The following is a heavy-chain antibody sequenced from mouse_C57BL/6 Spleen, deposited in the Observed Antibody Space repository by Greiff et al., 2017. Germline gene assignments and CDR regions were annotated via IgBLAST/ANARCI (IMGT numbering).Heavy chain of an antibody. J-gene: IGHJ3*01. Sequence: EVKLMESGPGLVKPSQSLSLTCSVTGYSITSGYYWNWIRQFPGNTLEWMGYISYDGSNNYNPSLKNRISITRDTSKNQFFLKLNSVTTEDTATYYCARDRGLPFAYWGQGTLVTVSA. CDR2: ISYDGSN. CDR3: ARDRGLPFAY. D-gene: IGHD2-2*01. CDR1: GYSITSGYY. V-gene: IGHV3-6*01.